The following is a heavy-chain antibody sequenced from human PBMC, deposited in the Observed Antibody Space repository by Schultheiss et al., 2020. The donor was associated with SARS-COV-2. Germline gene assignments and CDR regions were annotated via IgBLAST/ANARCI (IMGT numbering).Heavy chain of an antibody. CDR1: GVSVTTYC. CDR3: AREGGDYSGSFDF. J-gene: IGHJ4*02. CDR2: IHDSGST. Sequence: SETLSLSCTVSGVSVTTYCWNWIRRPPGKGLEWIGFIHDSGSTNYKSSLKSRGTISVDTSKNQFSLKLSSVTAADTAVYYCAREGGDYSGSFDFWGQGTLVTVSS. V-gene: IGHV4-59*02. D-gene: IGHD1-26*01.